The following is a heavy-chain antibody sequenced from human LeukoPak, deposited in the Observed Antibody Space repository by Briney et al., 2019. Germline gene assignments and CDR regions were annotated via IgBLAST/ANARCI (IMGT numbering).Heavy chain of an antibody. Sequence: GASVKVSCKASGGTFSSYAISWVRQAPGQGLEWMGGIIPILGTANYAQKFQGRVTITTDESTSTAYMELGSLRSEDTAEYYCARVPRSLHYYDSSGYYPNWGQGTLVTVSS. CDR3: ARVPRSLHYYDSSGYYPN. CDR2: IIPILGTA. V-gene: IGHV1-69*05. D-gene: IGHD3-22*01. CDR1: GGTFSSYA. J-gene: IGHJ4*02.